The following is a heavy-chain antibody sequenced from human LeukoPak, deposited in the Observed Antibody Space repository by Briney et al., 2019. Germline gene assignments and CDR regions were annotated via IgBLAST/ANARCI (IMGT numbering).Heavy chain of an antibody. J-gene: IGHJ4*02. Sequence: GGSLRLSCAASGFTFSSYSMNWVRQAPGKGLEWVSSISSSSSYIYYADSVKGRFTISRDNAKNSLYLQMNSLRAEDTAVYYCARVHDSSGYYYDYWGQGTLVAVSS. CDR3: ARVHDSSGYYYDY. V-gene: IGHV3-21*01. CDR2: ISSSSSYI. D-gene: IGHD3-22*01. CDR1: GFTFSSYS.